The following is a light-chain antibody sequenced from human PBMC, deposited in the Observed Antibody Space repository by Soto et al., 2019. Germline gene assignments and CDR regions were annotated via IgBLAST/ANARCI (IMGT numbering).Light chain of an antibody. V-gene: IGLV1-44*01. Sequence: QSVLTQPPSASGAPGQLGTIACSGGSSNIAINTVNWYLQLPGTAPKLLIYINNQRPSGVSDRFSGSKSGTSASLAITGLQSEDEGDYYCAAWDDSVNGWVFGGGTKLTVL. J-gene: IGLJ3*02. CDR3: AAWDDSVNGWV. CDR1: SSNIAINT. CDR2: INN.